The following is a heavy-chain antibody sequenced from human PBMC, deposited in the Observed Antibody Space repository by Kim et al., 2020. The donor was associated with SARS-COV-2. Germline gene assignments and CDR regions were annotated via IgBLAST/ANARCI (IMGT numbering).Heavy chain of an antibody. CDR2: ISGDGRST. CDR1: GFTSFSAYA. D-gene: IGHD4-4*01. Sequence: GGSLRLSCAGSGFTSFSAYAITWVRQTPGKGLEWVSAISGDGRSTYYADSVKGRSTISRDNYKTNENQQMNNRRVEDTAIYYCVKVVVLSGATVRGWFYS. V-gene: IGHV3-23*01. CDR3: VKVVVLSGATVRGWFYS. J-gene: IGHJ5*01.